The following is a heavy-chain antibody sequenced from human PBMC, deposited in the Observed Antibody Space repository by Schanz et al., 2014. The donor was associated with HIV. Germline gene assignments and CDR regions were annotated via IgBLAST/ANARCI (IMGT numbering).Heavy chain of an antibody. J-gene: IGHJ4*02. CDR2: ISYDGSNK. D-gene: IGHD6-19*01. Sequence: QVQLVESGGGVVQPGRSLRLSCAASGFTFITYGMHWVRQAPGKGLEWVAGISYDGSNKYYADSVKGRFTISRDSFNNTLYLHMSSLRAEDTAVYLCAKDRTDSGWYKEGPRELGEWGQGTLVTVSS. V-gene: IGHV3-30*18. CDR1: GFTFITYG. CDR3: AKDRTDSGWYKEGPRELGE.